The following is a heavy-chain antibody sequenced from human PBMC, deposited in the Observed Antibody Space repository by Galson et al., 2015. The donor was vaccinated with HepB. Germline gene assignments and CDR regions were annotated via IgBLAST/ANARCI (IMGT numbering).Heavy chain of an antibody. CDR2: ISYDGINR. D-gene: IGHD3-10*01. CDR3: AKDSGFYGVDHYYYGMDV. Sequence: SLRLSCAASGFTFSTYGMHWVRQAPGKGLEWVTVISYDGINRYYTDSVKGRFTISRDNSKNTLYLQMNSLRADDTAVYYCAKDSGFYGVDHYYYGMDVWGQGTTVTVSS. J-gene: IGHJ6*02. V-gene: IGHV3-30*18. CDR1: GFTFSTYG.